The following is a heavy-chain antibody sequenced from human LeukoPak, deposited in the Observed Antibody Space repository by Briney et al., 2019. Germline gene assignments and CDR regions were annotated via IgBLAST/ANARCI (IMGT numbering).Heavy chain of an antibody. Sequence: PGGSLRLSCAASGFTFSSYAMSWVRQAPGKGLEWVSAISGSGGSTYYADSVKGRFTISRDNSKNTLYLQMNSLRAEDTAVHYCAKEQYYYDSSGYSGQIDYWGQGTLVTVSS. J-gene: IGHJ4*02. D-gene: IGHD3-22*01. CDR1: GFTFSSYA. CDR3: AKEQYYYDSSGYSGQIDY. CDR2: ISGSGGST. V-gene: IGHV3-23*01.